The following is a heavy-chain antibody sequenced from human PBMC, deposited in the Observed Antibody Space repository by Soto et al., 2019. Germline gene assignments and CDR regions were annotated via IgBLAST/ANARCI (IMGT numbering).Heavy chain of an antibody. D-gene: IGHD2-21*02. CDR2: INVYNGNT. CDR3: ARSIAVVTAADY. Sequence: ASVKVSCKASGYTFTNYGISWVRQAPGQGLEWMGWINVYNGNTKYAQKVQGRVTMTTDTSASTAYMELSSLRSEDTAVYYCARSIAVVTAADYWGQGTLVTVSS. J-gene: IGHJ4*02. V-gene: IGHV1-18*01. CDR1: GYTFTNYG.